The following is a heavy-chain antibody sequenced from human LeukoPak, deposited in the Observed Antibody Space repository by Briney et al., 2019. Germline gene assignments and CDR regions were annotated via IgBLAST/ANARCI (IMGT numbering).Heavy chain of an antibody. CDR3: AELGIAMIGGV. Sequence: GGSLRLSCAASGFTFSSYGVHWVRQAPGKGLEWVEVISYDGSNKYYADSVKGRFTISRDNSKNTLYLQMNSLRAEDTAVYYCAELGIAMIGGVWGKGTTVTISS. CDR2: ISYDGSNK. J-gene: IGHJ6*04. V-gene: IGHV3-30*18. D-gene: IGHD3-10*02. CDR1: GFTFSSYG.